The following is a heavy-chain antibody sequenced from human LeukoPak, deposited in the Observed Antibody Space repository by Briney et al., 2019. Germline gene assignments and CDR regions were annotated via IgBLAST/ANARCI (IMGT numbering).Heavy chain of an antibody. CDR1: GYTFTSYG. Sequence: ASVKVSCKASGYTFTSYGISWVRQAPGQGLEWMGWISAYNGNTNYAQKFQGRVTMTEDTSTDTAYMELSSLRSEDTAVYYCATELAAAGSLFDYWGQGTLVTVSS. CDR3: ATELAAAGSLFDY. J-gene: IGHJ4*02. V-gene: IGHV1-18*01. CDR2: ISAYNGNT. D-gene: IGHD6-13*01.